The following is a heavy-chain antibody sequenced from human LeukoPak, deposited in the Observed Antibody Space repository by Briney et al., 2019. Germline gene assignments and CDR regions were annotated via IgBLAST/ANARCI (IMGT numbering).Heavy chain of an antibody. J-gene: IGHJ4*02. CDR1: GFTFSSYV. CDR3: AKGSYSVSR. V-gene: IGHV3-23*01. D-gene: IGHD5/OR15-5a*01. CDR2: ISGSGSTT. Sequence: PGGSLRLSCAASGFTFSSYVMSWVRQPPGKGLEWVSLISGSGSTTYYADSVKSRFTISRDNSKNTLYLQMNSLRAEDTAIYYCAKGSYSVSRWGQGTVVTVSS.